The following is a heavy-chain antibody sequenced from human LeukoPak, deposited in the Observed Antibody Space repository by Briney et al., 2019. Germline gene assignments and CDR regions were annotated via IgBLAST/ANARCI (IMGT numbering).Heavy chain of an antibody. CDR2: VSGSGTNT. Sequence: PRGSLRLSCAASGFTFRNYAMTYVRQAPGKGLEWVASVSGSGTNTYYADSVKGRFTISRDNSKNTVTLGMSSLRGEDTAHYYCAKETLGYRRGLEMWGQGTTLSVSS. D-gene: IGHD3-16*02. CDR1: GFTFRNYA. CDR3: AKETLGYRRGLEM. V-gene: IGHV3-23*01. J-gene: IGHJ3*02.